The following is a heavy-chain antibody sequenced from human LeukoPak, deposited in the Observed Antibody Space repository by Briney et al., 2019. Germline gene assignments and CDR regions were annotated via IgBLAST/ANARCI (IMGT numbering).Heavy chain of an antibody. J-gene: IGHJ6*02. CDR1: GFTFSSYG. Sequence: GGSLRLSCAASGFTFSSYGMHWVRQAPGKGLEWVAVIWYDGSDKYYADSVKGRFTISRDNSKNTLYLQMNSLRAEDTAVYYCATRYCSSTICYDLRVWGQGTTVTVSS. CDR3: ATRYCSSTICYDLRV. V-gene: IGHV3-33*01. CDR2: IWYDGSDK. D-gene: IGHD2-2*01.